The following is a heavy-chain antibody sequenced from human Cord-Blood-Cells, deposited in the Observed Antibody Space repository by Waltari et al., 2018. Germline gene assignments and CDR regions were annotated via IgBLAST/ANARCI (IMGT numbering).Heavy chain of an antibody. V-gene: IGHV4-39*07. Sequence: QLQLQESGPGLVKPSETLSLTCTVSGGSISRSSYYWGWIRQPPGKGLEWIGSIYYSGSTYYNPSLKSRVTISVDTSKNQFSLKLSSVTAADTAVYYCARGGDCSGGSCYSSFDYWGQGTLVTVSS. CDR3: ARGGDCSGGSCYSSFDY. CDR2: IYYSGST. D-gene: IGHD2-15*01. CDR1: GGSISRSSYY. J-gene: IGHJ4*02.